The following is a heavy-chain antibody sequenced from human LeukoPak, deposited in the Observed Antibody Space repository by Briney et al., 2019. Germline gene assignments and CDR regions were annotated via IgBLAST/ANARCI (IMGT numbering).Heavy chain of an antibody. CDR2: ISSSGSTV. D-gene: IGHD3-10*02. J-gene: IGHJ6*04. Sequence: GGSLRLSCAASGFTVSSNYMSWVRQAPGKGLEWVSYISSSGSTVYYADSVKGRFTISRDNAKNSLYLQMNSLRAEDTAVYYCAELGITMIGGVWGKGTTVTISS. CDR3: AELGITMIGGV. CDR1: GFTVSSNY. V-gene: IGHV3-11*04.